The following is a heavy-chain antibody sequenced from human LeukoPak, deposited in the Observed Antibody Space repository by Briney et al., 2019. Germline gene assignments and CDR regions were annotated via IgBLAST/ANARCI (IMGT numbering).Heavy chain of an antibody. D-gene: IGHD3-22*01. CDR1: GFTFTNYN. CDR2: ISSSSSYI. Sequence: PGGSLRLSCAASGFTFTNYNMNWVRQAPGKGLEWVSSISSSSSYIYYADSVKGRFTISRDNAKNSLYLQMNSLRAGDTAVYYCARGAHYYYDSSGYSYGDDYWGQGTLVTVSS. V-gene: IGHV3-21*01. J-gene: IGHJ4*02. CDR3: ARGAHYYYDSSGYSYGDDY.